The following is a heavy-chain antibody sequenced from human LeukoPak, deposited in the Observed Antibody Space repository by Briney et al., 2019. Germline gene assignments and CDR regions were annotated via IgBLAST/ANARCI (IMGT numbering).Heavy chain of an antibody. CDR2: IKQDGSEK. J-gene: IGHJ6*03. Sequence: GGSLRLSCAASGFTFSSYWMSWVRQAPGKGLEWVANIKQDGSEKYYVDSVKGRFTISRDNAKNSLYLQMNSLRAEDTAVYYCARAHQSLLRYYYYMDVWGKGTTVTVSS. D-gene: IGHD2-15*01. CDR1: GFTFSSYW. V-gene: IGHV3-7*01. CDR3: ARAHQSLLRYYYYMDV.